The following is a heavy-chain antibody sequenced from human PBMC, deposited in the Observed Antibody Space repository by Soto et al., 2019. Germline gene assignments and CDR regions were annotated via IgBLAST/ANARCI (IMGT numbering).Heavy chain of an antibody. V-gene: IGHV4-59*01. CDR2: VYYTGST. CDR1: GGSINSYY. J-gene: IGHJ4*02. D-gene: IGHD3-22*01. CDR3: ATYYYDSSGYFDY. Sequence: SETLSLTCTVSGGSINSYYWSWIRQPPGKGLEWIGYVYYTGSTNYNPSLKSRVTISVDTSKNQFSLRLSSVTAADTAVYYCATYYYDSSGYFDYWGQGTLVTVSS.